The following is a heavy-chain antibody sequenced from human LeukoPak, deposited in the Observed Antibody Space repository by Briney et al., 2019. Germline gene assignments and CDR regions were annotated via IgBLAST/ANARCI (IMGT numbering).Heavy chain of an antibody. D-gene: IGHD3-22*01. CDR2: ISGSGGST. CDR3: ANTGNYDSSGYYYVDY. J-gene: IGHJ4*02. Sequence: GGSLRLSCAASGFTFSSYAMSWVRQAPGKGLEWVSAISGSGGSTYYADSVKGRFTISRDNSKNTLYLQMNSLRAEDTAVYYCANTGNYDSSGYYYVDYWGQGTLVTVSS. CDR1: GFTFSSYA. V-gene: IGHV3-23*01.